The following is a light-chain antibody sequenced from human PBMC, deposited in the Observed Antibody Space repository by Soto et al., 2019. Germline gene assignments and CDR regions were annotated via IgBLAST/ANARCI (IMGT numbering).Light chain of an antibody. V-gene: IGLV4-69*01. CDR1: SGHSSYA. J-gene: IGLJ2*01. Sequence: QSVLTQSPSASASLGASVKLTCTLSSGHSSYAIAWHQQQPQKGPRYLINLNSDGSHSKGDGIPDRFSGSSSGAERYLIISSLQSEDEADYYCQTWGSGIVVFGGGTKVTVL. CDR2: LNSDGSH. CDR3: QTWGSGIVV.